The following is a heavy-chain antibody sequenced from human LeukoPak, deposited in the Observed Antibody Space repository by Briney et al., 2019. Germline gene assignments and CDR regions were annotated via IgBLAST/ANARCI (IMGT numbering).Heavy chain of an antibody. J-gene: IGHJ4*02. CDR2: VSRNGGST. Sequence: GGSLRLSCAASGFTFDEYGMTWARQAPGKGLEWVSGVSRNGGSTGYADSVKGRFTISRDNAKNSLYLLMNSLRAEYTALYYCVRSITIFGVWGQGTLVTVSS. D-gene: IGHD3-3*01. V-gene: IGHV3-20*04. CDR3: VRSITIFGV. CDR1: GFTFDEYG.